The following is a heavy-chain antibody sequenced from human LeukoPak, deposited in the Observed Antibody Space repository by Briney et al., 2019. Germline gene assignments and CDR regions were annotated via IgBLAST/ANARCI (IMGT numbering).Heavy chain of an antibody. Sequence: SETLSLTCTVSGGSISSYYWSWIRQTARKGLEWIGRIYTSGSTNYNPSLKSRVTMSVDTSKNQFSLKLSSVTAADTAVYYCARESGYSSSWELYYYYGMDVWGQGTTVTVSS. CDR2: IYTSGST. V-gene: IGHV4-4*07. CDR1: GGSISSYY. CDR3: ARESGYSSSWELYYYYGMDV. D-gene: IGHD6-13*01. J-gene: IGHJ6*02.